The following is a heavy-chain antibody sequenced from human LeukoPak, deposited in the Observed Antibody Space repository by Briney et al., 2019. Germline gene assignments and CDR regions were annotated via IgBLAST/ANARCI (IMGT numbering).Heavy chain of an antibody. CDR2: INPNSGGT. CDR1: GYTFTGYY. D-gene: IGHD1-26*01. J-gene: IGHJ3*02. CDR3: ARATRSRIVGATKSLYAFDI. Sequence: ASVKDSCKASGYTFTGYYMHWVRQAPGQGLEWMGWINPNSGGTNYAQKFQGRVTMTRDTSISTAYMELSRLRSDDTAVYYCARATRSRIVGATKSLYAFDIRGQGTMVTVSS. V-gene: IGHV1-2*02.